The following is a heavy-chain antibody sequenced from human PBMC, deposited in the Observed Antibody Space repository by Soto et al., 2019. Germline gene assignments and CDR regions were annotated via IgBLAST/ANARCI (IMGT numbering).Heavy chain of an antibody. CDR1: GFSLSTSGVG. Sequence: QITLKESGPTLVKPTQTLTLTCTFSGFSLSTSGVGVGWIRQPPGKALEWLALIYWDDDKRYSPSLKSRLTNTKTTTKNQEVLTMTNMDPVDTATYYCAHRPSYCSGGSCYSGFDYWGQGTLVTVSS. J-gene: IGHJ4*02. CDR2: IYWDDDK. V-gene: IGHV2-5*02. CDR3: AHRPSYCSGGSCYSGFDY. D-gene: IGHD2-15*01.